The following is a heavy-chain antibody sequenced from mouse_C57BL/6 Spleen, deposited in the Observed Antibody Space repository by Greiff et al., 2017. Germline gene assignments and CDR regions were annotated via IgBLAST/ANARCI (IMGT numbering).Heavy chain of an antibody. V-gene: IGHV5-17*01. Sequence: EVNVVESGGGLVKPGGSLKLSCAASGFTFSDYGMHWVRQAPEKGLEWVAYIRSASSTLSYANKVKSRFTISRDNAKNTLFLEMTSLRSEDTAMYYCARHDYSNYGDYYAMDYWGQGTSVTVSS. J-gene: IGHJ4*01. CDR3: ARHDYSNYGDYYAMDY. CDR1: GFTFSDYG. CDR2: IRSASSTL. D-gene: IGHD2-5*01.